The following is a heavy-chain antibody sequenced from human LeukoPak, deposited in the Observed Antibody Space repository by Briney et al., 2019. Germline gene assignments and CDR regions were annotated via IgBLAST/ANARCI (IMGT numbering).Heavy chain of an antibody. CDR2: ISSSSSYI. CDR1: GFTFSSYS. J-gene: IGHJ4*02. V-gene: IGHV3-21*01. CDR3: ARAGPGRFFDY. Sequence: GGSLRLSCAASGFTFSSYSMNWVRQAPGKGLEWVSSISSSSSYIYYADSVKGRFTICRDNAKNSLYLQMNSLRAEDTAVYYCARAGPGRFFDYWGQGTLVTVSS. D-gene: IGHD2-15*01.